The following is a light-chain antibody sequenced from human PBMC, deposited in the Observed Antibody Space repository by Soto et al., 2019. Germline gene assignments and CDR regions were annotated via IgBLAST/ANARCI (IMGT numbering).Light chain of an antibody. Sequence: DIQMTQSPSTLSGSVGDRVTSTCRASQTISSWLAWYQQKPGKAPKLLIYKASTLKSGVPSRFSGSGSGTEFTLTINSLHPDDFATYYCQHYNSYSDAFGQGTKVELK. CDR1: QTISSW. J-gene: IGKJ1*01. CDR3: QHYNSYSDA. V-gene: IGKV1-5*03. CDR2: KAS.